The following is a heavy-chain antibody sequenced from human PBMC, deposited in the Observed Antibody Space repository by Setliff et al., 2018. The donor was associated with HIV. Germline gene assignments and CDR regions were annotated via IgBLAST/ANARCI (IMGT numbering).Heavy chain of an antibody. CDR3: ARGRNYDSSGYGDYYYYMDV. Sequence: GASVKVSCKASGGTFSSYPISWVRQAPGQGLEWIGGIIPIFGTTHYAQKFQGRVTVTADESTSTAYMQLSSLRSDDTAVYYCARGRNYDSSGYGDYYYYMDVWGKGTTVTVS. CDR2: IIPIFGTT. J-gene: IGHJ6*03. D-gene: IGHD3-22*01. CDR1: GGTFSSYP. V-gene: IGHV1-69*13.